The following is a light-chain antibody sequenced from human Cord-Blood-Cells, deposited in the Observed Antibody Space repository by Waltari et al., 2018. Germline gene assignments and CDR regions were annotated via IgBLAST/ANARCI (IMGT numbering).Light chain of an antibody. CDR1: QSVSSSY. V-gene: IGKV3-20*01. J-gene: IGKJ4*01. Sequence: EIVLTQSPDTLSLSPGERATLSCRASQSVSSSYLARYQQKPGQAPRLLIYGASSRATGIPDRFSGSGSGTDFTLTISRLEPEDFAVYYCQQYGSSPLTFGGGTKVEIK. CDR3: QQYGSSPLT. CDR2: GAS.